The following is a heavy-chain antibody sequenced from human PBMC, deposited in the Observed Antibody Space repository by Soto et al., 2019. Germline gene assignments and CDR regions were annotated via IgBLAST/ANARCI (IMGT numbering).Heavy chain of an antibody. CDR3: ARGTPILRFLEWPRYYYYGMDV. J-gene: IGHJ6*02. CDR2: INHSGST. CDR1: GGSISSGGYY. Sequence: LSLTCTVSGGSISSGGYYWSWIRQHPGKGLEWIGEINHSGSTNYNPSLKSRVTISVDTSKNQFSLKLSSVTAADTAVYYCARGTPILRFLEWPRYYYYGMDVWGQGTTVTVSS. D-gene: IGHD3-3*01. V-gene: IGHV4-31*03.